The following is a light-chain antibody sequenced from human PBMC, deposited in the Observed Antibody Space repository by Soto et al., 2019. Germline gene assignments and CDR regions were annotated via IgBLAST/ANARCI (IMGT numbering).Light chain of an antibody. Sequence: EIVMTQSPATLSVSPGESATLSCRASQSVSNNLTWYQQKPGQPPRLLIYGASTRATGVPGRFSGSGSGTEFTITISSLQSEDFAVYYCQQYNDWWTFGQGTKVEIK. V-gene: IGKV3-15*01. CDR2: GAS. CDR1: QSVSNN. CDR3: QQYNDWWT. J-gene: IGKJ1*01.